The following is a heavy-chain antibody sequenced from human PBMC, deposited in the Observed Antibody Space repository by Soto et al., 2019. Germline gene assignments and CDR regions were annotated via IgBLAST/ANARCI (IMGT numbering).Heavy chain of an antibody. J-gene: IGHJ4*02. V-gene: IGHV3-23*01. CDR2: ISANDVGT. CDR3: AKAQNYYNWDNRPPFDY. Sequence: EVQLLESGGGVVQPGGSLRLSCEASGFTLRNYAMTWIRQAPGKGLDWVSLISANDVGTYYAESVKTRFTISTDQSRNTVYLQMDSLRADDTAIYYCAKAQNYYNWDNRPPFDYWGQGTLVTVSS. CDR1: GFTLRNYA. D-gene: IGHD1-20*01.